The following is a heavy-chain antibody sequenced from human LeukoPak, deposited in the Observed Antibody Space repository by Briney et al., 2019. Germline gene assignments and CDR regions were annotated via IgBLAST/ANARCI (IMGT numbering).Heavy chain of an antibody. Sequence: GRSLRLSCAASGFTFDDYAMHWVRQPPGKGLEWVSGINWKSGSIGYADSVKGRFTISRDNAKNSLYLQMNSLRPEDTAFYYCAKDKGSGWSGIDYWGQGTLVTVSS. CDR1: GFTFDDYA. CDR2: INWKSGSI. CDR3: AKDKGSGWSGIDY. V-gene: IGHV3-9*01. J-gene: IGHJ4*02. D-gene: IGHD6-19*01.